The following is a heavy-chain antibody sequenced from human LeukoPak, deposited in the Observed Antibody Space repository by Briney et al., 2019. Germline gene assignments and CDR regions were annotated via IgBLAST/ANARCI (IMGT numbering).Heavy chain of an antibody. CDR1: DYTFTNYG. J-gene: IGHJ4*02. CDR2: ISTHDGHT. V-gene: IGHV1-18*01. Sequence: ASVKVSCKASDYTFTNYGITWVRQAPGQGLEWMGWISTHDGHTICAQDLQGRVTMTTDTSTTTAYMELRRLKSDDTAVYYCARAPPGMIMGPGDYWGQGALVIVSS. D-gene: IGHD3-22*01. CDR3: ARAPPGMIMGPGDY.